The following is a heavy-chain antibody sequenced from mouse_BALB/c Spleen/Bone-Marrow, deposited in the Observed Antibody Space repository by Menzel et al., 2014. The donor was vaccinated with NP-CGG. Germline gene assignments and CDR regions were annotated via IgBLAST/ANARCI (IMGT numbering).Heavy chain of an antibody. CDR3: ARHAYYDQTEVSFVY. D-gene: IGHD2-4*01. Sequence: EVMLVESGGNLVKSGGSLKLSCAASGFTFSSYGMSWVRQTPEKRLEWVATISGGGSYTFYPDSVKGRFTISRDNAKNNLYLQRSRLRSEDTALYYCARHAYYDQTEVSFVYWGQGTLVTVSA. CDR2: ISGGGSYT. V-gene: IGHV5-9-2*01. J-gene: IGHJ3*01. CDR1: GFTFSSYG.